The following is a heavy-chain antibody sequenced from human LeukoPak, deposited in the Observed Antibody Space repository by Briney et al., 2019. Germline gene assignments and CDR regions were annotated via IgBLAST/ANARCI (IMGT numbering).Heavy chain of an antibody. V-gene: IGHV4-38-2*01. CDR1: GYSISSGYQ. CDR2: IFHTGSA. CDR3: ARRYCSSTSCYGLAP. Sequence: PSETLSLTCAVSGYSISSGYQWAWIRQPPGKTLEWIGSIFHTGSAHYNPSLKSRVTISVGTYTNHFSLRLTSVTAADTAVYYCARRYCSSTSCYGLAPWGQGTLVTVSS. D-gene: IGHD2-2*01. J-gene: IGHJ5*02.